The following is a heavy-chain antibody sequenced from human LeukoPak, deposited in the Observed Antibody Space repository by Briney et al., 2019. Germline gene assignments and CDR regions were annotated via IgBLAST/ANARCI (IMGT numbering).Heavy chain of an antibody. D-gene: IGHD3-3*01. V-gene: IGHV1-2*06. CDR3: ARDHGDFWSGYYSY. J-gene: IGHJ4*02. CDR1: GYTFTGYY. Sequence: ASVKVSCKASGYTFTGYYMHWVRQAPGQGLEWMGRINPNSGGTNYAQKFQGRVTMTRDTSISTAYMELIRLRSDDTAVYYCARDHGDFWSGYYSYWGQGTLVTVSS. CDR2: INPNSGGT.